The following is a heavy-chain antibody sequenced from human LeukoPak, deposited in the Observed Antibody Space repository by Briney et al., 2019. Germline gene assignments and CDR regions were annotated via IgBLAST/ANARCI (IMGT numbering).Heavy chain of an antibody. D-gene: IGHD4-17*01. V-gene: IGHV3-23*01. CDR1: GGSISTSNYY. CDR2: ISGSGGST. J-gene: IGHJ6*03. Sequence: PSETLSLTCTVSGGSISTSNYYWGWIRQPPGKGLEWVSAISGSGGSTYYADSVKGRFTISRDNSKNTLYLQMNSLRAEDTAVYYCAKQTVTKKKVLQLPPLYYYYMDVWGKGTTVTVSS. CDR3: AKQTVTKKKVLQLPPLYYYYMDV.